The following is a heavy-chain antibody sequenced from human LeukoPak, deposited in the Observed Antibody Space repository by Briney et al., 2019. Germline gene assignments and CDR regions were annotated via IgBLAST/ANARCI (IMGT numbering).Heavy chain of an antibody. CDR1: GFTFSSYS. V-gene: IGHV3-48*01. CDR2: ISSSSSTI. J-gene: IGHJ4*02. Sequence: QAGGSLRLSCAASGFTFSSYSMNWVRRAPGKGLEWVSYISSSSSTIYYADSVKGRFTISRDNAKNSLYPQMNSLRAEDTAVYYCARDSITIFGVVIHWGQGTLVTVSS. CDR3: ARDSITIFGVVIH. D-gene: IGHD3-3*01.